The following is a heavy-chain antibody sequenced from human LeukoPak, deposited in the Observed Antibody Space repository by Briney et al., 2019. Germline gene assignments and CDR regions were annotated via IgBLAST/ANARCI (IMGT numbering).Heavy chain of an antibody. V-gene: IGHV1-18*01. Sequence: ASVTVSCTASGYTFTIYGISWVRQAPGQGLEWMGWISGYNGKTNYAQKYQGRVTLTTDTSTSTAYMELRSLRSDDTAVYYCARFCGGDCRGAFDIWGQGTMVTVSS. J-gene: IGHJ3*02. D-gene: IGHD2-21*02. CDR3: ARFCGGDCRGAFDI. CDR2: ISGYNGKT. CDR1: GYTFTIYG.